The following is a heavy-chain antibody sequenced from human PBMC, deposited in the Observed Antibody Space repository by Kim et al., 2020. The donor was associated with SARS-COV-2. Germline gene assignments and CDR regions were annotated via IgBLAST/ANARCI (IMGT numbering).Heavy chain of an antibody. CDR1: GFTFGNTH. Sequence: GGSLRLSCAGSGFTFGNTHMHWVRQAPGKGLEWVSLISADETNKNYVDSVKGRFTVSSDNSQNTLFLQRESMRVDDAAVYYCAREGHSSGRGGSFDYWGQGTLVTVSS. D-gene: IGHD6-19*01. CDR3: AREGHSSGRGGSFDY. V-gene: IGHV3-30*03. J-gene: IGHJ4*02. CDR2: ISADETNK.